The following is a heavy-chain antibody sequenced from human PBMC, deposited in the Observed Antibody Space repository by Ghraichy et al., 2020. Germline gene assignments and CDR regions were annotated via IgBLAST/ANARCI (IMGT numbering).Heavy chain of an antibody. V-gene: IGHV4-39*01. CDR3: ERHSSMTTFNFDF. CDR1: GASISSHSFY. Sequence: SETLSLTCTVSGASISSHSFYWGWIRQPPGEGLEWLGSTYYTGRSYYNPSLKSRVTLSVDTSENQFSLRLSSVTAADTSVYYCERHSSMTTFNFDFWGQGTLVAVSS. CDR2: TYYTGRS. D-gene: IGHD1-14*01. J-gene: IGHJ4*02.